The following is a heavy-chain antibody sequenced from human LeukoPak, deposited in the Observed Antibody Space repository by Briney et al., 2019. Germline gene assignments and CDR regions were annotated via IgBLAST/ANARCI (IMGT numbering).Heavy chain of an antibody. CDR1: GGSISGSSYY. V-gene: IGHV4-39*01. CDR3: ARLRGAMTPVTSDFDY. CDR2: GFYSGSA. Sequence: SSETLSLTCTVSGGSISGSSYYWAWVRQPPGKGLEWVRSGFYSGSAYSNPSLKSRVTISVDTSRNQFSLNLSSVTAADTAVYYCARLRGAMTPVTSDFDYWGQGTLVTVSS. D-gene: IGHD4-17*01. J-gene: IGHJ4*02.